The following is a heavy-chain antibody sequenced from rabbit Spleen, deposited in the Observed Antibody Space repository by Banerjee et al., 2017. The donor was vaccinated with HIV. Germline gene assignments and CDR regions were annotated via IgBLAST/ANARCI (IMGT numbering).Heavy chain of an antibody. D-gene: IGHD1-1*01. CDR1: GFSFSSNW. V-gene: IGHV1S45*01. Sequence: QEQLEESGGGLVQPEGSLTLTCKASGFSFSSNWICWVRQAPGKGLEWIACIDTNDGDTDYANWPKGRFTISKTSSTTVTLQMTSLTAADTATYFCARNYVNAFDPWGPGTLVTVS. J-gene: IGHJ2*01. CDR3: ARNYVNAFDP. CDR2: IDTNDGDT.